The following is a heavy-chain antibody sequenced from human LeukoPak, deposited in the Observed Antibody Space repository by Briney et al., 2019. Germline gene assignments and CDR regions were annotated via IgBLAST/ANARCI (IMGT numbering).Heavy chain of an antibody. CDR3: ARSYYYDSSGYPFDY. D-gene: IGHD3-22*01. Sequence: GRSLRLSCAASRFTFSSYGMHWVRQAPGKGLEWVAVIWYDGSNKYYADSVKGRFTISRDNSKNTLYLQMNSLRAEDTAVYYCARSYYYDSSGYPFDYWGQGTLVTVSS. J-gene: IGHJ4*02. CDR2: IWYDGSNK. CDR1: RFTFSSYG. V-gene: IGHV3-33*01.